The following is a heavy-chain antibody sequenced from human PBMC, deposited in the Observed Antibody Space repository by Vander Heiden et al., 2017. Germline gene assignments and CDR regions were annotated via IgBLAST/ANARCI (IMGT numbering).Heavy chain of an antibody. CDR3: AREGIQLWLGWFDP. Sequence: QVQLQESGPGLVKPSETLSLTCAVSGYSISSGYYWGWLRQPPGKGREWIGSIYHSGSTYYNPSLKSRVTISVDTSKNQFSLKLSSVTAADTAVYYCAREGIQLWLGWFDPWGQGTLVTVSS. CDR1: GYSISSGYY. CDR2: IYHSGST. V-gene: IGHV4-38-2*02. D-gene: IGHD5-18*01. J-gene: IGHJ5*02.